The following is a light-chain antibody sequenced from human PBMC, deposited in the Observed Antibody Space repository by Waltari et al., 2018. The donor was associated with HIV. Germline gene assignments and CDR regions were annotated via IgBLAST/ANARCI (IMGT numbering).Light chain of an antibody. Sequence: SYELTQPLSVSVALGQTARITCGGNNIGSKNVHWYQQKPGQAPLLVIYRDSNRPSGIPERFSGSNSGNTATLTISRAQAGDEADYYCQVWDSRGVFGGGTKLTVL. V-gene: IGLV3-9*01. CDR1: NIGSKN. CDR2: RDS. CDR3: QVWDSRGV. J-gene: IGLJ2*01.